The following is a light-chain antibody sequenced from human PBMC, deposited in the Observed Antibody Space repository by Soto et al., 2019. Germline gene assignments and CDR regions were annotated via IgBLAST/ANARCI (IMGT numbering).Light chain of an antibody. J-gene: IGKJ2*01. CDR1: QSLLHSNGFNY. Sequence: DIVMTQSPLFLPVTPGEPASISCRSSQSLLHSNGFNYLDWYLQKPGQSPQVLIFLGSYRASGVPDRFSASGSGTDFTLQISRVEAEDAGLYYCMQALQTPFTFGQGTKLEIK. V-gene: IGKV2-28*01. CDR2: LGS. CDR3: MQALQTPFT.